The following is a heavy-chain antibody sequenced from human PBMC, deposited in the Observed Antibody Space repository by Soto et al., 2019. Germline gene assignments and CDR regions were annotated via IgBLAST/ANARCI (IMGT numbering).Heavy chain of an antibody. V-gene: IGHV3-66*01. CDR2: IYTGGGT. D-gene: IGHD2-2*01. Sequence: EVPLVESGGGLVQPGGSLRLSCAASGFTVSTNYMIWVRQAPGKGLEWISVIYTGGGTKYADSVKGRFTISRDTSRNTVYLHMDSLRVEDTAVYYCARAEVKMPTPWGQGTLVTVSS. CDR1: GFTVSTNY. CDR3: ARAEVKMPTP. J-gene: IGHJ4*02.